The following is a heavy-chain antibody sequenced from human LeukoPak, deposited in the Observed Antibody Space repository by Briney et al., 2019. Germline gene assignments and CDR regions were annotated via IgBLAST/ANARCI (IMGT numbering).Heavy chain of an antibody. D-gene: IGHD6-19*01. CDR2: INHSGST. CDR3: ARRPRYSNGWYGGRGGYYYYGMDV. J-gene: IGHJ6*02. CDR1: GGSFSGYY. Sequence: PSETLSLTCAVYGGSFSGYYWSWIRQPPGKGLEWIGEINHSGSTNYNPSLKSRVTISVDTSKNRFSLKLSSVTAADTAVYYCARRPRYSNGWYGGRGGYYYYGMDVWGQGTTVTVSS. V-gene: IGHV4-34*01.